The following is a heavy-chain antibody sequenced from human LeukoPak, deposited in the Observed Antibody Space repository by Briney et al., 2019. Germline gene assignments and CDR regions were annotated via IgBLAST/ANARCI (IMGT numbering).Heavy chain of an antibody. CDR3: ARGWRDGYNSPFDY. V-gene: IGHV3-11*04. D-gene: IGHD5-24*01. Sequence: PGGSLRLSCAASGFTFSDYYMSWIRQAPGKGLEWVSYISSSGSTIYYADSVKGRFTISRDNAKNSLYLQMNSLRAEDTAAYYCARGWRDGYNSPFDYWGQGTLVTVSS. CDR1: GFTFSDYY. J-gene: IGHJ4*02. CDR2: ISSSGSTI.